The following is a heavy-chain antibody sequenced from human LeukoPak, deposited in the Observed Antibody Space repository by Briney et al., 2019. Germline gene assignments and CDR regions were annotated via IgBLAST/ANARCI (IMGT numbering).Heavy chain of an antibody. CDR1: GYTFTSYD. J-gene: IGHJ2*01. CDR2: MNPNSGNT. CDR3: ARDRKTTTVRSDYWYFDL. V-gene: IGHV1-8*01. Sequence: GASVNVSCKASGYTFTSYDINWVRQATGQGLEWMGWMNPNSGNTGYAQKFQGRVTMTRNTSISTAYMELSSLRSEDTAVYYCARDRKTTTVRSDYWYFDLWGRGTLVTVSS. D-gene: IGHD4-11*01.